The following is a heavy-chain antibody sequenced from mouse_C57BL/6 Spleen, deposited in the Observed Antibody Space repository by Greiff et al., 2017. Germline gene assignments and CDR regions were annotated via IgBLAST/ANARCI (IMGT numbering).Heavy chain of an antibody. J-gene: IGHJ2*01. CDR2: IDPSDSYT. Sequence: LQLQQPGAELVMPGASVKLSCKASGYTFTSYWMHGVKQRPGQGLEWIGEIDPSDSYTNYNQKFKGKSTLTVDKSSSTAYMQRSSLTAEDSAVYYRARRDNGNFDYWGQGTTLTVSS. CDR3: ARRDNGNFDY. CDR1: GYTFTSYW. V-gene: IGHV1-69*01. D-gene: IGHD2-1*01.